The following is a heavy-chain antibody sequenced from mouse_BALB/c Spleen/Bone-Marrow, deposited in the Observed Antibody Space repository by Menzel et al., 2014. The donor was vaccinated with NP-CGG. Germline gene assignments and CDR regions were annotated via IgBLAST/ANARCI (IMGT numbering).Heavy chain of an antibody. CDR1: GYAFSRYW. CDR2: IYPGDGDT. D-gene: IGHD6-2*01. CDR3: ARQVVHDY. J-gene: IGHJ2*01. Sequence: VKLVESGAELVRPGSSVKISCKASGYAFSRYWMSWVKRRPGQGLEWIGQIYPGDGDTNYNGKFKDKATLTADKSSSTAYMHLSSLTSEYSAVYFCARQVVHDYWGQGTTLTVSS. V-gene: IGHV1-80*01.